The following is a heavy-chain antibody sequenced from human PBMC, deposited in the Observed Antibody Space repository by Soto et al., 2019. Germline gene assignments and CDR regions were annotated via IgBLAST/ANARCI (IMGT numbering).Heavy chain of an antibody. CDR1: GFSLSTSGVG. J-gene: IGHJ4*02. CDR3: AHSLYDFGSGPPRYYFDY. CDR2: IYWDDDK. Sequence: QITLKESGPTLVKPTQTLTLTCTFSGFSLSTSGVGVGWIRQPPGKALEWLALIYWDDDKRYSPSLKSRLTTPKNTSKNQVVLTMTTMDPVDPATYYCAHSLYDFGSGPPRYYFDYWGQGTLVTVSS. V-gene: IGHV2-5*02. D-gene: IGHD3-3*01.